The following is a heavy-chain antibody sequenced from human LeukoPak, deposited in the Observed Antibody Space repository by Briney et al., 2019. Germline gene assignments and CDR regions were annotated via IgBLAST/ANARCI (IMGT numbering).Heavy chain of an antibody. CDR2: IYSGGST. Sequence: GGSLRLSCAASGFTVSSNYMSWVRQAPGKGLEWVSVIYSGGSTYYADSVKGRFTISRDNSKNTLYLQMNSLRAEDTAVYYCAKDHGYSSGWYEDWGQGTLATVSS. CDR3: AKDHGYSSGWYED. V-gene: IGHV3-53*05. D-gene: IGHD6-19*01. CDR1: GFTVSSNY. J-gene: IGHJ4*02.